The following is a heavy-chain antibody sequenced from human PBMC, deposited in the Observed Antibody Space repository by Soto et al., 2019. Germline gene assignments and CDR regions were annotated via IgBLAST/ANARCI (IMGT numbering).Heavy chain of an antibody. CDR3: ARDWGTPGRGSAVGYYSHYGMDV. Sequence: EVQLVESGGGLVQPGGSLRLSCLASEFTFNTYWMNWVRQAPGRGLEWVANIKGDGSEKNYVDSVKGRFNISRDNAKNLLKLQIHRLRGEDTAVYFCARDWGTPGRGSAVGYYSHYGMDVWGQGTTVTVSS. CDR2: IKGDGSEK. D-gene: IGHD3-22*01. CDR1: EFTFNTYW. J-gene: IGHJ6*02. V-gene: IGHV3-7*05.